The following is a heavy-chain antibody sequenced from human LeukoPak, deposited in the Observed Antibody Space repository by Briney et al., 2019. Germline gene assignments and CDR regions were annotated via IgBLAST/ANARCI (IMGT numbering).Heavy chain of an antibody. J-gene: IGHJ4*02. CDR2: INPNSGGT. CDR3: ARVEAVAGTWCY. Sequence: ASVKVSCKASGYTFTGYYMHWVRQAPGQGLEWMGWINPNSGGTNYAQKFQGRVTMTRDTSISTAYMELSRLRSDDTAVYYCARVEAVAGTWCYWGQGTLVTVPS. CDR1: GYTFTGYY. V-gene: IGHV1-2*02. D-gene: IGHD6-19*01.